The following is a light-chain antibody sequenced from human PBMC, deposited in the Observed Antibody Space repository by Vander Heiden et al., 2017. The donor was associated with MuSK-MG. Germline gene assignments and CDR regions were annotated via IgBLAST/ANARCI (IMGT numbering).Light chain of an antibody. CDR3: QQYGNSPRFS. V-gene: IGKV3-20*01. CDR1: QTVRSNY. CDR2: AAS. Sequence: VLPPSPDTLSVSPGERATLSCRASQTVRSNYLAWYQQKRGQTPRRLIYAASTRAAGIPDRFSGSGSGTDFTLSINRLEPEDFAVYYCQQYGNSPRFSFGPGTRVEIK. J-gene: IGKJ3*01.